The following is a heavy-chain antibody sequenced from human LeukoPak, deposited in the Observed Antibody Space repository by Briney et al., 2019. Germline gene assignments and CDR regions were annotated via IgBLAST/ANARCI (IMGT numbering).Heavy chain of an antibody. Sequence: GGSLRLSCAASGFTFSSYSMNWVRQAPGKGLEWVSSISSSSSYIYYTDSVKGRFTISRDNAKNSLYLQMNSLRAEDTAVYYCARGRRDAASYYFDYWGQGTLVTVSS. CDR1: GFTFSSYS. J-gene: IGHJ4*02. CDR2: ISSSSSYI. CDR3: ARGRRDAASYYFDY. V-gene: IGHV3-21*01. D-gene: IGHD5-24*01.